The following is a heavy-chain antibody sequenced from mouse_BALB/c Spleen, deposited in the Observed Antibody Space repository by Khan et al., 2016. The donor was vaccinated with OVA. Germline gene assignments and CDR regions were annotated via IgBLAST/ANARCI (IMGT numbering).Heavy chain of an antibody. V-gene: IGHV2-2*02. D-gene: IGHD2-4*01. J-gene: IGHJ3*01. Sequence: QVQLKESGPGLVQPSQSLSITCTVSGFSLTNYSVHWVRQSPGKGLEWLGVIWSAGSTDYNAAFISRLSISKDNSRSQVFFKMNSLQPNDTAIYYCARRGYDYGRGAWFAYGGQGTLVTVSA. CDR3: ARRGYDYGRGAWFAY. CDR1: GFSLTNYS. CDR2: IWSAGST.